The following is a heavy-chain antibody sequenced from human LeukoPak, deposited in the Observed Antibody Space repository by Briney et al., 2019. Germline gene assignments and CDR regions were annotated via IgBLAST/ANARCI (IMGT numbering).Heavy chain of an antibody. J-gene: IGHJ4*02. V-gene: IGHV3-30*03. Sequence: HPGGSLRLSCAASGFTFSNYGMHWVRQAPGKGLEWVAVISYDGSNKYYTDSVKGRFTISRDNSKNTLYLQLNSLRAEDTAVYYCASQIAAAGTYLTPHYWGQGTLVTVSS. CDR1: GFTFSNYG. CDR2: ISYDGSNK. CDR3: ASQIAAAGTYLTPHY. D-gene: IGHD6-13*01.